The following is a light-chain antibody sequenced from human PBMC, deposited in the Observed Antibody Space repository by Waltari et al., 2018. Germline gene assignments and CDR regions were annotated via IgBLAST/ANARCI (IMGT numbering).Light chain of an antibody. CDR2: DAS. V-gene: IGKV3-20*01. Sequence: EIVLTQSPGTLSLSPGERATLSCRASQRVSRTLAWYQQKPGQAPRPLIYDASTRATGIPDRFSGSGSGTDFSLTISRLEPEDSAVYYCQKYGTLPATFGQGTKVEIK. CDR1: QRVSRT. CDR3: QKYGTLPAT. J-gene: IGKJ1*01.